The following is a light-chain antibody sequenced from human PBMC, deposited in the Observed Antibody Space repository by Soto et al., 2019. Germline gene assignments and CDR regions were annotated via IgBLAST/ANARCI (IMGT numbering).Light chain of an antibody. V-gene: IGKV3-11*01. CDR2: DAS. CDR1: QSVSSY. Sequence: EIVLTQSPPTLSFSPGERATLSCRASQSVSSYLAWYQQKPGQAPRLLIYDASNRATGIPARFSGSGSGTDFTLTISSLEPEDFAVYYCQQRSNWPSITFGQGTRLEIK. J-gene: IGKJ5*01. CDR3: QQRSNWPSIT.